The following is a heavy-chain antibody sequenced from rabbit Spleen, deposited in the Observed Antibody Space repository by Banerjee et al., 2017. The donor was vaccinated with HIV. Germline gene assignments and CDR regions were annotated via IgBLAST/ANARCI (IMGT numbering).Heavy chain of an antibody. Sequence: QEQLVESGGDLVKPGASLTLTCKASGVSFSISSYMCWVRQAPGKGLEWIACIDAGSSGFTYFATWAKGRFTISKTSSTTVTLRMTRLTAADTATYFCARDTASSFSSYGMDLWGQGTLVTVS. J-gene: IGHJ6*01. CDR3: ARDTASSFSSYGMDL. CDR1: GVSFSISSY. V-gene: IGHV1S45*01. D-gene: IGHD8-1*01. CDR2: IDAGSSGFT.